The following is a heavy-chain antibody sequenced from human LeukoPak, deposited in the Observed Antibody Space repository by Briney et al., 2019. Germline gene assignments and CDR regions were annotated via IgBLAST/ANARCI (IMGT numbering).Heavy chain of an antibody. Sequence: SETLSLTCTVSGGSISSYYWSWIRQPPGKGLEWIGSIYHSGSTYYNPSLKSRITISVGTSKNQFSLKLSSVTAADTAVYYYARGPIGIAAAGSHFDYWGQGTLVTDSS. CDR3: ARGPIGIAAAGSHFDY. CDR2: IYHSGST. D-gene: IGHD6-13*01. CDR1: GGSISSYY. J-gene: IGHJ4*02. V-gene: IGHV4-59*12.